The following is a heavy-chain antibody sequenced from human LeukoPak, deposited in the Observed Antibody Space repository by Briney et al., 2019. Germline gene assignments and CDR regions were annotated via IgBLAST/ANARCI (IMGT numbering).Heavy chain of an antibody. CDR2: IRYDGSNQ. CDR1: GFTFSSYG. D-gene: IGHD1-20*01. CDR3: ARDVISRQMITLGLGF. V-gene: IGHV3-30*02. J-gene: IGHJ4*02. Sequence: GGSLRLSCAASGFTFSSYGMHWVRQAPGKGLEWVAFIRYDGSNQYHADSLKGRFTISRDNSKNTLYLQMNSLRVDDTAVYYCARDVISRQMITLGLGFWGQGTLVTVSS.